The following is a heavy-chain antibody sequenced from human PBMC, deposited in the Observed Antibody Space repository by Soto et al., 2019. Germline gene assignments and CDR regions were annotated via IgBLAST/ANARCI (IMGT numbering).Heavy chain of an antibody. CDR1: GFSFSSYW. J-gene: IGHJ4*02. V-gene: IGHV3-7*01. Sequence: EVQLVESGGGLVQPGGSLRISCKGSGFSFSSYWMSWVRQAPGKGLEWVASIKQDESEKYYVDSVKGRFTTSRDNVDDSVFLHMNSLSAEDTAVYFCVRDVGFDYVNWGQGTLVTVSS. CDR2: IKQDESEK. CDR3: VRDVGFDYVN. D-gene: IGHD3-16*01.